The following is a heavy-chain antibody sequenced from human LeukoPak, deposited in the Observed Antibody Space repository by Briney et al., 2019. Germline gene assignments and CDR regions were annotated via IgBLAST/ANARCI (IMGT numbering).Heavy chain of an antibody. J-gene: IGHJ4*02. CDR3: ARMCRDGYNYYFDY. CDR1: GFTFSSYE. D-gene: IGHD5-24*01. V-gene: IGHV3-48*03. CDR2: ISSSGSTI. Sequence: PGGSLRLSCAASGFTFSSYEMNWVRQAPGKGLEWVSYISSSGSTIYYADSVKGRFTISRDNAKNSLYLQMNSLRAEDTAVYYCARMCRDGYNYYFDYWGQGTLVTVSS.